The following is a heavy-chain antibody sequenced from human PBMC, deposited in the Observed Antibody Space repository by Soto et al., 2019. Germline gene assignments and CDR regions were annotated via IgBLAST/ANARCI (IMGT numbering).Heavy chain of an antibody. V-gene: IGHV1-2*04. Sequence: QVQLVQSGAEVKKPGASVKVSCKASGYTFTGYYMHWVRQAPGQGLEWMGWINPKRGGTNYAQKFQGWDTTTTDTSISTAYMELSRLRSDDTAVYYCARGVAVTTYFLDYWGQGTLVTVSS. J-gene: IGHJ4*02. CDR2: INPKRGGT. CDR3: ARGVAVTTYFLDY. D-gene: IGHD4-17*01. CDR1: GYTFTGYY.